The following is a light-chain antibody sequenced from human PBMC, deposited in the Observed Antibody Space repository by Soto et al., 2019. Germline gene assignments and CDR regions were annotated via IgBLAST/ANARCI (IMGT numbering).Light chain of an antibody. CDR3: QQRSNWLWT. CDR1: QDINVY. CDR2: SAS. V-gene: IGKV1-39*01. Sequence: DIQMTQSPSSVSASIGDTVTITCRASQDINVYLNWYQQKPGEVPKLLIYSASTLHSGVPSRFTGSGSETDFTLTISSLEPEDFAVYYCQQRSNWLWTFGQGTKVEIK. J-gene: IGKJ1*01.